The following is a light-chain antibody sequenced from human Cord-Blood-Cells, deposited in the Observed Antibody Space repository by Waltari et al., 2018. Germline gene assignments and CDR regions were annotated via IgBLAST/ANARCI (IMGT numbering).Light chain of an antibody. J-gene: IGKJ2*01. Sequence: DIVMTQSTDSLAVSLCERATINWKTSLSVLYSSNNKNYLAWYQQKPGQPPKLLIYWASTRGSGVPDRFSGSGSGEDFTLTSSSLQAEDVAVYYCQQSYSTRMYTFGQGTKLEIK. CDR2: WAS. V-gene: IGKV4-1*01. CDR3: QQSYSTRMYT. CDR1: LSVLYSSNNKNY.